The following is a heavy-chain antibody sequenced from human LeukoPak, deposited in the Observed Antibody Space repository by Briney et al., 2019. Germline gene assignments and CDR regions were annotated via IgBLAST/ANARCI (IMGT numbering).Heavy chain of an antibody. J-gene: IGHJ4*02. V-gene: IGHV3-30-3*01. Sequence: PGRSLRLSCAASGFTFSSYAMHWVRQAPGKGLEWVAVISYDGSNKYYADSVKGRFTISRDNSKNTLYLQMNSLRAEDTAVYYCARSPLWFQYFDYWGQGTLVTVSS. D-gene: IGHD3-10*01. CDR3: ARSPLWFQYFDY. CDR2: ISYDGSNK. CDR1: GFTFSSYA.